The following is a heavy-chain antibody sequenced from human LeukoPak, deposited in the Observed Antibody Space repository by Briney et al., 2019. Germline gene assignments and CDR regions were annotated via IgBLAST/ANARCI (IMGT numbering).Heavy chain of an antibody. CDR1: GYSISSNYY. D-gene: IGHD2-15*01. CDR3: ARRPVVAALKYAFDI. J-gene: IGHJ3*02. V-gene: IGHV4-38-2*02. CDR2: IHHSGST. Sequence: SETLSLTCTVSGYSISSNYYWGWIRQPLGKGLEWIGTIHHSGSTYYNPSLKSRVTISVDTSKNQFSLKLSSVTAADTAVYYCARRPVVAALKYAFDIWGQGTMVTVSS.